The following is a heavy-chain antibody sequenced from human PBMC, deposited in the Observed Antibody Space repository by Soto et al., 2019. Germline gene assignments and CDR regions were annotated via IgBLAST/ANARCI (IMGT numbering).Heavy chain of an antibody. J-gene: IGHJ5*02. CDR3: AREKQLVPGSLWFDP. D-gene: IGHD6-13*01. CDR2: IYHSGST. V-gene: IGHV4-30-2*01. Sequence: SETLSLACTFSCGSISRGGYSFSCIRHPPGKGLECIGYIYHSGSTYYNPSLKSRVTISVDRSKNQFSLKLSSVTAADTAVYYCAREKQLVPGSLWFDPWGQGTLVTVSS. CDR1: CGSISRGGYS.